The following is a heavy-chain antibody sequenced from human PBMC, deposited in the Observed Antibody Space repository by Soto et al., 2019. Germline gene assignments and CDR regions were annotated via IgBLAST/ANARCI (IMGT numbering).Heavy chain of an antibody. J-gene: IGHJ5*02. V-gene: IGHV1-69*13. CDR3: ARDGLRSVVVTADTIWFDP. CDR2: IIPIFGTA. Sequence: SVKVSCKASGGTFSSYAISWVRQAPGQGREWMGGIIPIFGTANYAQKFQGRVTITADESTSTAYMELSSLRSEDTAVYYCARDGLRSVVVTADTIWFDPLGQGTLVTVSS. D-gene: IGHD2-2*01. CDR1: GGTFSSYA.